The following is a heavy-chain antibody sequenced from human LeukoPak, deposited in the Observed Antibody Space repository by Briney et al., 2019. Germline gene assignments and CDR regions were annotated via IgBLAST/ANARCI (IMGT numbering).Heavy chain of an antibody. D-gene: IGHD4-17*01. CDR2: VRYDGSRK. CDR1: GFSFSSFC. CDR3: AKDYGDFGDSSSYLDH. Sequence: GGSLRLSCAASGFSFSSFCMHWVRQAPAPGLEGVTSVRYDGSRKHYTDSVKGRFTISTDNSKNTLYLQMNSLRDEDTAVYYCAKDYGDFGDSSSYLDHWGQGTLVTVSS. J-gene: IGHJ4*02. V-gene: IGHV3-30*02.